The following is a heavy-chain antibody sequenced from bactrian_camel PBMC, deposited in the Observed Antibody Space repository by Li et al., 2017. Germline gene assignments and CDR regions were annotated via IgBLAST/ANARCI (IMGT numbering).Heavy chain of an antibody. Sequence: HVQLVESGGGSVQAGGSLRLSCTASVFTERNYCMGWFRQAPGNECELVFSVSSDGRTYYADSVKGRFTISKDYAKKTLYLRMNSLKPEDTAMYFCAASSKYGNCREARTYDYWGQGTQVTVS. CDR2: VSSDGRT. CDR1: VFTERNYC. J-gene: IGHJ4*01. CDR3: AASSKYGNCREARTYDY. V-gene: IGHV3S60*01. D-gene: IGHD6*01.